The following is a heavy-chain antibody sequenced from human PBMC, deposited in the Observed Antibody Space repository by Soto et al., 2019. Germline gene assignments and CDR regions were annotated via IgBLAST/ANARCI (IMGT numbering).Heavy chain of an antibody. CDR2: LYHTGST. Sequence: QLQLQESGSGLVKPSQTLSLTCAVSGGSISSGSYSWTWIRQPPGKGLEWIAYLYHTGSTYYNPSPSSRLPLSVHTSIHQCALKLSSVTAADTAVYYCARARYCSGGSCFSDYWGQGTLVTLSS. V-gene: IGHV4-30-2*01. CDR3: ARARYCSGGSCFSDY. J-gene: IGHJ4*02. CDR1: GGSISSGSYS. D-gene: IGHD2-15*01.